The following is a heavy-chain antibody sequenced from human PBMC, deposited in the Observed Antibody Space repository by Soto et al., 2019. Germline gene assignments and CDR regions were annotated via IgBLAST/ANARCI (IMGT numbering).Heavy chain of an antibody. J-gene: IGHJ4*02. CDR2: ISGSGSST. D-gene: IGHD3-10*01. Sequence: PGGSLRLSCAASGFTFSDYGINWVRQAPGKGLEWVSAISGSGSSTYYADSVKGRFTISRDNSKNTLYLQMNSLRAEDTAVYSCAKDRNFGGGFDYWGQGTLVTVSS. V-gene: IGHV3-23*01. CDR3: AKDRNFGGGFDY. CDR1: GFTFSDYG.